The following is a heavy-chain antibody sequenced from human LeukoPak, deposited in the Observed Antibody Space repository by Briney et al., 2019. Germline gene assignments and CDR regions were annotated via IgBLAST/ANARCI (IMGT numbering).Heavy chain of an antibody. J-gene: IGHJ4*02. CDR2: ISGHNGNT. CDR1: GNTFTGYG. V-gene: IGHV1-18*01. Sequence: ASVKVSCKASGNTFTGYGSSWVRQAPGQGLEWMGWISGHNGNTNYAQKLQGRVTMTTTPSTSTAYKERRSLRAGDTAVYYCARDGGYYYDTSGHYFEYWGQGTLVTVSS. CDR3: ARDGGYYYDTSGHYFEY. D-gene: IGHD3-22*01.